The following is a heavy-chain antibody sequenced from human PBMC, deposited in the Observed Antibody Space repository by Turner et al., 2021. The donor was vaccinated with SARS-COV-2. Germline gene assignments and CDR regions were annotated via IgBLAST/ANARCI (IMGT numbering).Heavy chain of an antibody. D-gene: IGHD1-26*01. CDR1: GGSISSSSYY. J-gene: IGHJ6*02. Sequence: QLQLQESGPGLVKPSETLSLTCTVSGGSISSSSYYWGWIRQPPGKGREWIGSIYSSGSTYYNPSLKSRVTISVDTSKNQFSLKLSSVTAADTAVYYCAGEVVVLTTTHYGMDVWGQGTTVTVSS. V-gene: IGHV4-39*01. CDR3: AGEVVVLTTTHYGMDV. CDR2: IYSSGST.